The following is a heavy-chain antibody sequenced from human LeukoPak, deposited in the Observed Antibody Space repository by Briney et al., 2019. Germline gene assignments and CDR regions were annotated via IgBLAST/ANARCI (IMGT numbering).Heavy chain of an antibody. J-gene: IGHJ4*02. V-gene: IGHV1-46*01. CDR3: ARVGRVAAAGGKYYFDY. CDR2: INPSGGST. CDR1: GYTFTSSY. Sequence: ASVKVSCKASGYTFTSSYMHWVRQAPGQGLEWMGIINPSGGSTSYAQKFQGRVTMTGDTSTSTVYMELSSLRSEDTAVYYCARVGRVAAAGGKYYFDYWGQGTLVTVSS. D-gene: IGHD6-13*01.